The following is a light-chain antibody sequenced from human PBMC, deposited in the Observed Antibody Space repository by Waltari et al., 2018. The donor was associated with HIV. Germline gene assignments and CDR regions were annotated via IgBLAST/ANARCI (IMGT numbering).Light chain of an antibody. CDR2: DNN. V-gene: IGLV1-40*01. Sequence: QSVLTQPPSVSGAPGQRVTISCTGSSSNIGAGYDVHWYQQLPGTAPTLLIYDNNNRPAGVHGRFAGSKSGTSASRAITGLQADDEADYYCQSYDISLSGLGVFGGGTKLTVL. CDR1: SSNIGAGYD. CDR3: QSYDISLSGLGV. J-gene: IGLJ3*02.